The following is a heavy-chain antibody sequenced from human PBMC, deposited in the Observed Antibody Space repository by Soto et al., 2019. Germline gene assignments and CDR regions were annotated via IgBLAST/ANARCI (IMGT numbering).Heavy chain of an antibody. CDR2: ISGSGGST. D-gene: IGHD5-12*01. CDR1: GFTFSSYA. Sequence: EVQLLESGGGLVQPGGSLRLSCAASGFTFSSYAMSWVRQAPGKGLEWVSAISGSGGSTYYADSVKGRFTISRDNSKTTLYLQMNSLRAEDTAVYYCAKGRGGWLPLLTYFDYWGQGTLVTVSS. V-gene: IGHV3-23*01. J-gene: IGHJ4*02. CDR3: AKGRGGWLPLLTYFDY.